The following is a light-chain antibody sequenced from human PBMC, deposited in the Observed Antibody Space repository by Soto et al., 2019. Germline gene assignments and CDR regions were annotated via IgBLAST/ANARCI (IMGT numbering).Light chain of an antibody. V-gene: IGKV3-15*01. J-gene: IGKJ1*01. CDR2: VAS. Sequence: EIVMTQSPATLSVSPGERATLSCRASQSVRSNLAWYQHKPGQAPRLLIYVASSRPAGVPARFSGSGSGTEFTLTISSLQSADFAVYYCQQYNNWPETFCQGTKVEIK. CDR1: QSVRSN. CDR3: QQYNNWPET.